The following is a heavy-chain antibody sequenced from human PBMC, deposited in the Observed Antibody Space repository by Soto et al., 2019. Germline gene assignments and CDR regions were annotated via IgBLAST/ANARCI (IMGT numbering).Heavy chain of an antibody. CDR3: ARGGGASYFSSYFDS. D-gene: IGHD3-10*01. CDR2: IHSSGRA. V-gene: IGHV4-59*01. Sequence: QVQLQESGPGLVKPSETLSLTCTVSGGSLSNNYWSWVRQPPGRGLEWVANIHSSGRADYNSSLKSRVTISVDASANQFSLRLSSVTAADSAIYYCARGGGASYFSSYFDSWGQGTLVTVSS. CDR1: GGSLSNNY. J-gene: IGHJ4*02.